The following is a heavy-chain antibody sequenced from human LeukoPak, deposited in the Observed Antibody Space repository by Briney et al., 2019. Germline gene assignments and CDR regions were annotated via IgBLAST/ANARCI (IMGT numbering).Heavy chain of an antibody. V-gene: IGHV3-48*02. D-gene: IGHD4-23*01. CDR1: GFTFSSYS. Sequence: GGSLRLSCAASGFTFSSYSMNWVRQAPGKGLEWVSYISSSSSTIYYADSVKGRFTISRDNAKNSPYLQMSSLRDEDTAVYYCARTSTVVTPGYWGQGTLVTVSS. CDR2: ISSSSSTI. CDR3: ARTSTVVTPGY. J-gene: IGHJ4*02.